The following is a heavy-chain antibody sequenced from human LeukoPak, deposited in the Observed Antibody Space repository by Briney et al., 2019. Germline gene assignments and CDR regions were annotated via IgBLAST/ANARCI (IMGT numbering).Heavy chain of an antibody. CDR2: IIPIFGTA. CDR3: ARGRVGLVRLDY. Sequence: SVKVSCKASGGTFSSYAISWVRQAPGQGLEWMGGIIPIFGTANYAQKFQGRVTITADESTSTAYMELSSLRSEDTAVYYCARGRVGLVRLDYWGQGTLVTVSS. V-gene: IGHV1-69*13. J-gene: IGHJ4*02. D-gene: IGHD1-1*01. CDR1: GGTFSSYA.